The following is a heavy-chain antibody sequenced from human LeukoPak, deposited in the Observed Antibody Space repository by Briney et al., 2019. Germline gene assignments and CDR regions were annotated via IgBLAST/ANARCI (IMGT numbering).Heavy chain of an antibody. CDR2: IYHSGST. J-gene: IGHJ5*02. CDR3: ARGDPENWFDP. Sequence: SGTLSLTCAVSGGSISSSNWWSWVRQPPGKGLEWIGEIYHSGSTNYNPSLKSRVTISVDTSKNQFSLKLSSVTAADTAVYYCARGDPENWFDPWGQGTLVTVSS. V-gene: IGHV4-4*02. CDR1: GGSISSSNW.